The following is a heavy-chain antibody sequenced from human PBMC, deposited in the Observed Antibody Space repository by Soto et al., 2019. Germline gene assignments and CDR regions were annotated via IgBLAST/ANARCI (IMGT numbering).Heavy chain of an antibody. D-gene: IGHD6-13*01. V-gene: IGHV4-31*03. CDR2: IYYSGST. Sequence: SETLSLTCTVSGGSISSGGYYWSWIRQHPGKGLEWIGYIYYSGSTYYNPSLKSRVTISVDTSKNQFSLKLSSVTAADTAVYYCARSSSSWILLDLWGQGTLVTVSS. J-gene: IGHJ5*02. CDR1: GGSISSGGYY. CDR3: ARSSSSWILLDL.